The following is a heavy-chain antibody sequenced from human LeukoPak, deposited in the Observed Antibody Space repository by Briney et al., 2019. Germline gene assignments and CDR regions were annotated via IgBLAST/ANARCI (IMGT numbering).Heavy chain of an antibody. CDR3: AREPPEVLWFGGFDY. CDR2: INSDGSST. J-gene: IGHJ4*02. Sequence: PGGSLRLSCAASGFTFSSYWMHWVRQAPGKGLVWVSRINSDGSSTSYADSVKGRFTISRDNAKNTLYLQMNSLRAEDTAVYYCAREPPEVLWFGGFDYWGQWTLDTVSS. CDR1: GFTFSSYW. V-gene: IGHV3-74*01. D-gene: IGHD3-10*01.